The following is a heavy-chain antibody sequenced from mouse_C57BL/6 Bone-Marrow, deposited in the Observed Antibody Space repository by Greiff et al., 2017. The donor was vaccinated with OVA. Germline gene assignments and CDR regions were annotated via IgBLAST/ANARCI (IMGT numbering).Heavy chain of an antibody. V-gene: IGHV1-50*01. CDR3: ARATTAYYFDY. J-gene: IGHJ2*01. D-gene: IGHD1-2*01. CDR2: IDPSDSYT. Sequence: VQLQQPGAELVKPGASVKLSCKASGYTFTSYWMQWVKQRPGQGLEWIGEIDPSDSYTNHNQKFKGKATLTVDTSSSTAYMQLSSLTSEDSAVYYCARATTAYYFDYWGQGTTLTVSS. CDR1: GYTFTSYW.